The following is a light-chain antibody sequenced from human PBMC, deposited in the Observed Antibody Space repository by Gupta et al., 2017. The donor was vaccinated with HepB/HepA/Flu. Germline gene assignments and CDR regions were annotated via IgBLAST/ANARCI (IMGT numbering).Light chain of an antibody. J-gene: IGKJ1*01. CDR3: QQDDDSPRT. CDR1: QSLSGNY. V-gene: IGKV3-20*01. Sequence: EIVLTQSPGTLSLSPGQGATLSCRARQSLSGNYLAWYQQKPGQAPRLLIYGASTRATGIPDRFSGSGSGTDFTLTISRLEPEDFAVYYCQQDDDSPRTFGQGTKVEIK. CDR2: GAS.